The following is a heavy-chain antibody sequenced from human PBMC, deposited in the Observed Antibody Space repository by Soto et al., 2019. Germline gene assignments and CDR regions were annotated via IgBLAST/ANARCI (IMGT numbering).Heavy chain of an antibody. D-gene: IGHD6-6*01. V-gene: IGHV4-61*01. CDR2: IYYSGST. J-gene: IGHJ5*02. CDR3: ARVPYSRSSQWFDP. Sequence: QVQLQESGPGLVKPSETLSLTCTVSGGSVSSGSYYWSLIRQPPGKGVEWIGYIYYSGSTNYNPSVKRRVTISVDTSMNQYPLNLSSVTAADTAVYYCARVPYSRSSQWFDPWGQGTLVTVSS. CDR1: GGSVSSGSYY.